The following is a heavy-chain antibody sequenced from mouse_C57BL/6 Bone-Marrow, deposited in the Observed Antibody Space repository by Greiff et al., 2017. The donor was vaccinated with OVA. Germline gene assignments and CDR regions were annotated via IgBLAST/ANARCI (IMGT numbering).Heavy chain of an antibody. CDR3: TTGRFITTVGEVDY. CDR2: IDPENGDT. CDR1: GFNIKDDY. Sequence: VQLQQSGAELVRPGASVKLSCTASGFNIKDDYMHWVKQRPEQGLEWIGWIDPENGDTEYASKFQGKATITADTSSNTAYLQISSLTSQDTAVYDGTTGRFITTVGEVDYWGQGTTLTVSS. J-gene: IGHJ2*01. D-gene: IGHD1-1*01. V-gene: IGHV14-4*01.